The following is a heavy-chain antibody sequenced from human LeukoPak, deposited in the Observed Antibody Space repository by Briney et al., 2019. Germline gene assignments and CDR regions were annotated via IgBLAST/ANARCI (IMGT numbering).Heavy chain of an antibody. Sequence: GGSLRLSCAASGFTVSDNYMIWVRQAPGRGLEWVSLIYSDGVTYYGDSVKGRFTISRDNSKNTLYLQMNSLTPEDTAVYYCARDRAGTQTWVEFDSWGQGTLVTVSS. CDR1: GFTVSDNY. D-gene: IGHD3-10*01. CDR3: ARDRAGTQTWVEFDS. V-gene: IGHV3-66*02. CDR2: IYSDGVT. J-gene: IGHJ5*01.